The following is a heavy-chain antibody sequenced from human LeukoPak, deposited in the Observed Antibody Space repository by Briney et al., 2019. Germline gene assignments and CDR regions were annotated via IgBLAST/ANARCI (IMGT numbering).Heavy chain of an antibody. CDR3: ARDRGTYYPTFDS. Sequence: PSETLSLTCTVSGGSISSYYWSWIRQPPGKGLEWIGYIYYSGGTNYNPSLKSRVTISVDTSKNQFSLKLSSVTAADTAVYYCARDRGTYYPTFDSWGQGTLVTVSS. CDR2: IYYSGGT. CDR1: GGSISSYY. D-gene: IGHD1-26*01. V-gene: IGHV4-59*01. J-gene: IGHJ4*02.